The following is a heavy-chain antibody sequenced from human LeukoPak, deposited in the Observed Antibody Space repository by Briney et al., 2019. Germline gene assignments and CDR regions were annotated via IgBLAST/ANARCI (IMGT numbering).Heavy chain of an antibody. J-gene: IGHJ4*02. CDR1: TFTFNNFG. V-gene: IGHV3-30*03. CDR3: ARVRSSDFDY. D-gene: IGHD1-26*01. Sequence: GGSLRLSCAASTFTFNNFGIHWVRQAPGKGLDWVALISFDGNNKYYADSVKGRFTISRDNSKNTLYLQMNSLRAEDTAVYYCARVRSSDFDYWGQGTLVTVSS. CDR2: ISFDGNNK.